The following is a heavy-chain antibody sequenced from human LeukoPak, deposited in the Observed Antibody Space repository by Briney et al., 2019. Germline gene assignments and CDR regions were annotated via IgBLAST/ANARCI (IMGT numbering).Heavy chain of an antibody. Sequence: SETLSLTCTVSGGSISSYYWSWIRQPPGKGLEWIGYIYYSGSTNYNPSLKSRVTISVDTSKNQFSLKLSSVTAADTAVYYCARGYCSSTSCYTDNWFDPWGQGTLVTVSS. CDR2: IYYSGST. D-gene: IGHD2-2*02. CDR1: GGSISSYY. CDR3: ARGYCSSTSCYTDNWFDP. J-gene: IGHJ5*02. V-gene: IGHV4-59*01.